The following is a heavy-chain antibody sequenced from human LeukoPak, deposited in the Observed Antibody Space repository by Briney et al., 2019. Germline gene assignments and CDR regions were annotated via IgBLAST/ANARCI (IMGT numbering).Heavy chain of an antibody. J-gene: IGHJ5*02. CDR1: GYTFTSYG. Sequence: VASVKVSCKASGYTFTSYGISWVRQAPGQGLEWMGWISAYNGNINYAQKLQGRVTMTTDTSTSTAYMELRSLRSDDTAVYYCARTVGGGGIAAAGTVEFDPWGQGTLVTVSS. D-gene: IGHD6-13*01. CDR2: ISAYNGNI. CDR3: ARTVGGGGIAAAGTVEFDP. V-gene: IGHV1-18*01.